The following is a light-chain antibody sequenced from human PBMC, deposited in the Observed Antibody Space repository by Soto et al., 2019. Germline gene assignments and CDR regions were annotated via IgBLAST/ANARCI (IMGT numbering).Light chain of an antibody. CDR2: EVG. Sequence: QSALTQPASVSGSPGQSITISCTGTSSDVGGYNYVSWYQHHPGKAPKLMIYEVGNRPSGVSNRFSGSKSGNTASLTISGLQAEDEADYYCCSYTSNIPVVFGTGTKVTVL. CDR1: SSDVGGYNY. V-gene: IGLV2-14*01. J-gene: IGLJ1*01. CDR3: CSYTSNIPVV.